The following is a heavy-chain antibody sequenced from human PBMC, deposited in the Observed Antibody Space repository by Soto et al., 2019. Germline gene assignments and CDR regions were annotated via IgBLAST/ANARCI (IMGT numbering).Heavy chain of an antibody. CDR2: ISAYNGNT. J-gene: IGHJ6*02. D-gene: IGHD3-3*01. V-gene: IGHV1-18*01. CDR1: GYTFTSYG. Sequence: ASVKVSCNASGYTFTSYGISWVRQAPGQGLEWMGWISAYNGNTNYAQKLQGRVTITTDTSTSTAYMELRSLRSDDTAVYYCASGITIFGVVQPYMDVWGQGTTVTVSS. CDR3: ASGITIFGVVQPYMDV.